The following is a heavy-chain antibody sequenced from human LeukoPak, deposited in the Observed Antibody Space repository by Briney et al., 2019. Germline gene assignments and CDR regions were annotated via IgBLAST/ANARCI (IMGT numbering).Heavy chain of an antibody. CDR3: ARSVPSLDYLFDS. D-gene: IGHD4-11*01. CDR1: GGXXXXYX. J-gene: IGHJ5*01. V-gene: IGHV4-59*08. Sequence: PSETLSLTCTVXGGXXXXYXXXXXXXXPGXGLXWXXYIYNSGIXXXXXSLKSRVTVSVDTSKNQFSLRLTSVTAADTAVYYCARSVPSLDYLFDSWGHGTLVTVSS. CDR2: IYNSGIX.